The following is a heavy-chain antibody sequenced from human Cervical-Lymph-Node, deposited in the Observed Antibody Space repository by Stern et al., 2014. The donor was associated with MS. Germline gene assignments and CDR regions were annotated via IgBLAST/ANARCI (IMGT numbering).Heavy chain of an antibody. CDR3: ARPAAARYFDY. V-gene: IGHV3-30-3*01. CDR1: GFTFGRHS. J-gene: IGHJ4*02. CDR2: ISYDGSSQ. D-gene: IGHD6-25*01. Sequence: VQLVESGEGVVQPGRSLRLSCATSGFTFGRHSMHWVRQAPGKGLEWVAIISYDGSSQHYADSVKGRFTISRSNSNNTLFLQMNSLRVEDTAIYYCARPAAARYFDYWGQGSQVTVSS.